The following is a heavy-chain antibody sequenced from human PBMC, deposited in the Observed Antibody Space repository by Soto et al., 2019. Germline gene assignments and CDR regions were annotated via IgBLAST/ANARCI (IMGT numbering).Heavy chain of an antibody. Sequence: SETLSLTCTVSGGSISSYYWSWIRQPPGKGLEWIGYIYYSGSTNYNPSLKSRVTISVDTSKNQFSLKLSSVTAADTAVYYCARDSRGWGSLRWFDPWGQGNLVTVSS. CDR1: GGSISSYY. J-gene: IGHJ5*02. D-gene: IGHD7-27*01. V-gene: IGHV4-59*01. CDR2: IYYSGST. CDR3: ARDSRGWGSLRWFDP.